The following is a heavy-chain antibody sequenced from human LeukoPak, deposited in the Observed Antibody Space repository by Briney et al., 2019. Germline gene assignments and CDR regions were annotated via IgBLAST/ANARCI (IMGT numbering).Heavy chain of an antibody. CDR2: IRYDGSDP. V-gene: IGHV3-30*02. CDR1: GFVFSDYG. Sequence: PGGSLRLSCATSGFVFSDYGIDWGRQAPGRGLEWVAFIRYDGSDPNYPDSVKGRFTISRDNSKNMVQLQMNSLRVEDTAVYYCAQDRFCSSDSCSFGTTWFDPWGQGTLVTVSS. CDR3: AQDRFCSSDSCSFGTTWFDP. D-gene: IGHD2-2*01. J-gene: IGHJ5*02.